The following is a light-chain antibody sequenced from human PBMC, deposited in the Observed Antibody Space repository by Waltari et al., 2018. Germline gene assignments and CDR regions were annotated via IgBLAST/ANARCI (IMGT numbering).Light chain of an antibody. CDR3: QQRTNWPLT. V-gene: IGKV3-11*01. J-gene: IGKJ4*01. CDR1: QSVSYY. CDR2: DAS. Sequence: EVVFRQSPATLSFSLGGRATTSWRASQSVSYYLAWHQQKPGQAPRLLIYDASNRATCIPARFSGSGSGTDFTLTISSLEPEDFAGYYCQQRTNWPLTFGGGTKVVI.